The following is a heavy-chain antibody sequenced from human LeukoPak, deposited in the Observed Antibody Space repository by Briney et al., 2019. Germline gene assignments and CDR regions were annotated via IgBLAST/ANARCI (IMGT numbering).Heavy chain of an antibody. V-gene: IGHV3-23*01. CDR3: AKALYYYGSGYDY. J-gene: IGHJ4*02. CDR2: ISGSGGST. D-gene: IGHD3-10*01. CDR1: GFTFSSYA. Sequence: GGALRLSCAASGFTFSSYAMSWVRQAPGKGLEWVSAISGSGGSTYYADSVKGRFTISRDNSKNTLYLQMNSLRAEDTAVYYCAKALYYYGSGYDYWGQGTLVTVSS.